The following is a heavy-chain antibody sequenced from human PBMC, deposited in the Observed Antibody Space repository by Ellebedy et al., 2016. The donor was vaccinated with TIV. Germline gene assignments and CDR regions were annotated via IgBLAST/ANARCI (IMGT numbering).Heavy chain of an antibody. J-gene: IGHJ5*02. CDR2: IKEDGSEK. CDR3: VRAVPNWFDP. CDR1: GFTLSSYW. V-gene: IGHV3-7*01. Sequence: GESLKISCAASGFTLSSYWMSWVRQAPGKGLEWVANIKEDGSEKNYVDSVKGRFTISRDNAKNSLYLQMNSLRADDTAVYYCVRAVPNWFDPWGQGTLVTVSS.